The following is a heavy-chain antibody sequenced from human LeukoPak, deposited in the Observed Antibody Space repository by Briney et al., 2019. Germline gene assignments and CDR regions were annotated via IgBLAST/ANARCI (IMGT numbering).Heavy chain of an antibody. Sequence: GGSLRLSCAASGFTFSNYAMSWVRQAPGKGLEWVGNIRGDGSAKFYGGSVKGRFTISRDNSQNTLYLQMDSLRPEDTAVYYCASSHDSSGNDWGQGTLVTVSS. D-gene: IGHD3-22*01. CDR1: GFTFSNYA. J-gene: IGHJ4*02. V-gene: IGHV3-7*01. CDR3: ASSHDSSGND. CDR2: IRGDGSAK.